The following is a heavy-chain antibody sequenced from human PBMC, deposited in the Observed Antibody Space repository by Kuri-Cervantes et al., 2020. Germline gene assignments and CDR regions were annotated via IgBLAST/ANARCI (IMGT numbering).Heavy chain of an antibody. V-gene: IGHV2-5*02. J-gene: IGHJ4*02. CDR2: IYWDNDK. D-gene: IGHD3-22*01. Sequence: SGPTLVKPTQTLTLTCTFSEFSLSTSGVGVGWIRQPPGKALEWLALIYWDNDKRYSPSLKSRLTITKDTSKSQVVLTMTNVDPVDTATYYCARTPYYYDSSGYYYVVNPFDYWGQGTLVTVSS. CDR1: EFSLSTSGVG. CDR3: ARTPYYYDSSGYYYVVNPFDY.